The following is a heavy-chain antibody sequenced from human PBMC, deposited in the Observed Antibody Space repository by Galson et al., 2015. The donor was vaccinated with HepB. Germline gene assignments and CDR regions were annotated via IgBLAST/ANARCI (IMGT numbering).Heavy chain of an antibody. CDR1: GYTFTSYG. CDR2: ISAYNGNT. Sequence: SVKVSCKASGYTFTSYGISWVRQAPGQGLEWMGWISAYNGNTNYAQKLQGRVTMTTDTSTSTAYMELRSLRSDDTAVYYCARGGYCSGGSCFNDAFDIWGQGTMVTVSS. V-gene: IGHV1-18*04. D-gene: IGHD2-15*01. CDR3: ARGGYCSGGSCFNDAFDI. J-gene: IGHJ3*02.